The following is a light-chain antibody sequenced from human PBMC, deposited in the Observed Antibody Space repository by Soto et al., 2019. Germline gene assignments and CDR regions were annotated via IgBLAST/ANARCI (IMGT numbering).Light chain of an antibody. J-gene: IGKJ1*01. CDR1: QTVNRNY. CDR2: GVS. Sequence: EIVSTQSPGTLALSLGDGATLSCRASQTVNRNYLAWYHQKPGQPPRLLIYGVSNRATGVPDRFSGGGSGTEFTLTIVSLEPDDFGTYYCQQYIDSPRTFGQGTRVEVK. V-gene: IGKV3-20*01. CDR3: QQYIDSPRT.